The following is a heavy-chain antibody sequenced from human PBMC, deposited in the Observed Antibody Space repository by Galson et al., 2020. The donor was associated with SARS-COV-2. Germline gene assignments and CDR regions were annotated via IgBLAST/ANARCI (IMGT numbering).Heavy chain of an antibody. D-gene: IGHD3-3*01. V-gene: IGHV4-31*03. CDR3: ARVGGPRITICGVVDYYYDMDV. CDR2: IYYSGST. J-gene: IGHJ6*03. CDR1: GGSISSGGYY. Sequence: SQTLSLTCTVSGGSISSGGYYWSWIRQHPGKGLEWIGYIYYSGSTYYNPSLKSRVTISVDPSKNQFSLKLSSVTAADTAVYYCARVGGPRITICGVVDYYYDMDVWGKGTTVTVS.